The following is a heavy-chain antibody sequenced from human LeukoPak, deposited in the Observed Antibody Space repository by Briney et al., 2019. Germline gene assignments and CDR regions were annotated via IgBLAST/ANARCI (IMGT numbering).Heavy chain of an antibody. CDR1: GFTFSSYA. V-gene: IGHV3-30-3*01. CDR2: ISYDGSNK. J-gene: IGHJ4*02. CDR3: ARESHYDFWSGSY. D-gene: IGHD3-3*01. Sequence: PGRSLRLSCAASGFTFSSYAMHWVRQAPGKGLEWVAVISYDGSNKYYADSVKGRFTISRDNSKNTLYLQMNSLRAEDTAVYYCARESHYDFWSGSYWGQGTLVTVSS.